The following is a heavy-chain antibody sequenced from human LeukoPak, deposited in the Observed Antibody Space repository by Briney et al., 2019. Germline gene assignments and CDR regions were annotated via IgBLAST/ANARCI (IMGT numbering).Heavy chain of an antibody. CDR1: GGSISSYY. J-gene: IGHJ5*01. Sequence: PSETLSLTCTVSGGSISSYYWSWIRQPPGKGLEWIGYIYYSGSTNYNPSLKSRVTISVDTSKNQFSLKLSSVTAADTAVYYCARRAERYSSSWYDCWGQGTLVTVSS. V-gene: IGHV4-59*08. D-gene: IGHD6-13*01. CDR3: ARRAERYSSSWYDC. CDR2: IYYSGST.